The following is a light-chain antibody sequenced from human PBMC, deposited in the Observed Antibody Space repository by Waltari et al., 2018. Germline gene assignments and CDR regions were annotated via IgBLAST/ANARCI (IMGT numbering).Light chain of an antibody. CDR2: DAS. V-gene: IGKV1-39*01. CDR3: QQSYSTPRT. Sequence: DIQMTQSPSSLSASVGDRITITCRASQSISSYLNWYQQKPGKALKLLIYDASSVQSGVPSRFSGSGYVTDFTLTISSLQPEDFATYYCQQSYSTPRTFGQGTKVEIK. J-gene: IGKJ1*01. CDR1: QSISSY.